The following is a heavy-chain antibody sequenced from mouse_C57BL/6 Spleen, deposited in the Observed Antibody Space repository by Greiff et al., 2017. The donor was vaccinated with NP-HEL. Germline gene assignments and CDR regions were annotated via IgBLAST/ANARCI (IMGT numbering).Heavy chain of an antibody. Sequence: VQLQQSGTVLARPGASVKMSCKTSGYTFTSYWMHWVKQRPGQGLEWIGAIYPGNSDTSYNQKFKGKAKLTAVTSASTAYMELSSLTNEDSAVYYCTRSYYYGSSYDWYFDVWGTGTTVTVSS. J-gene: IGHJ1*03. CDR3: TRSYYYGSSYDWYFDV. CDR2: IYPGNSDT. D-gene: IGHD1-1*01. CDR1: GYTFTSYW. V-gene: IGHV1-5*01.